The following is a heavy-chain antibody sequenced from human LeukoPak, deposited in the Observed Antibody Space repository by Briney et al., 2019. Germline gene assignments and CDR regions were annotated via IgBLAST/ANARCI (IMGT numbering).Heavy chain of an antibody. CDR2: ISGSDVST. V-gene: IGHV3-23*01. Sequence: GGSLRLSCAASGFTFSSYAMGWVRQAPGKGLEWVSAISGSDVSTYYADSVKGRFTISRDNSKSTLYLQMNSLGAEDTAVYYCAKDGFYCSSTSCYGDYWGQGTLVTVSS. CDR1: GFTFSSYA. D-gene: IGHD2-2*01. J-gene: IGHJ4*02. CDR3: AKDGFYCSSTSCYGDY.